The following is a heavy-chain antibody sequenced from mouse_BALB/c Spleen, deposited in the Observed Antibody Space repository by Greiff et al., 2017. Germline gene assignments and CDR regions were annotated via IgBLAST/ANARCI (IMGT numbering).Heavy chain of an antibody. D-gene: IGHD2-12*01. J-gene: IGHJ2*01. V-gene: IGHV5-4*02. CDR1: RFTFSDYY. Sequence: VQLVESGGGLVKPGGSLKLSCAASRFTFSDYYMYWVRPTPEKRLEVVATISDGGRYTYYPDSVKGRFTISRDNAKNNLYLQMSSLKSEDPAMYYGERGALRQRGYYFDYWGQGTTLTVSS. CDR3: ERGALRQRGYYFDY. CDR2: ISDGGRYT.